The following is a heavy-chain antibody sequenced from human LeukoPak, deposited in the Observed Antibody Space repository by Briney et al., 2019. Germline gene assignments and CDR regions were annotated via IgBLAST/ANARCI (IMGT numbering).Heavy chain of an antibody. V-gene: IGHV3-23*01. Sequence: GGSLRLSCAASGFTFSSYAMSWVRQAPGKGLEWVSAISGSGGSTYYADSVKGRFTISRGNSKNTLYLQMNSLRAEDTAVYYCAKSSHLRFLEWFLYGMDVWGQGTTVTVSS. CDR3: AKSSHLRFLEWFLYGMDV. J-gene: IGHJ6*02. D-gene: IGHD3-3*01. CDR1: GFTFSSYA. CDR2: ISGSGGST.